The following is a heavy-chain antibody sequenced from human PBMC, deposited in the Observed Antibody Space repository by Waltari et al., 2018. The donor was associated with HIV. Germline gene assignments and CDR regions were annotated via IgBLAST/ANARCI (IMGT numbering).Heavy chain of an antibody. Sequence: EVQLVESGGGLVQPGGSLSFSCAVSGFPFDKYAMHWVRQVPGNGMVLVPGVSLDSYRIDYADSVKGRFTFSRDNAKSSLYLQMNSLRVEDTALYYCGKDLTPGCLDGWGQGTTVIVSS. CDR2: VSLDSYRI. CDR1: GFPFDKYA. D-gene: IGHD2-8*01. J-gene: IGHJ6*02. V-gene: IGHV3-9*01. CDR3: GKDLTPGCLDG.